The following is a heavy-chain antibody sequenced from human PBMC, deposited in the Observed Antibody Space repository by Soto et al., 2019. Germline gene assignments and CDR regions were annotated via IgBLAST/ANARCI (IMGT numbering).Heavy chain of an antibody. D-gene: IGHD2-2*01. V-gene: IGHV1-46*01. CDR3: ARDGKYQLLFVGYYYYGMDV. CDR1: GYTFTSYY. Sequence: ASVKVSCKASGYTFTSYYMHWVRQAPGQGLEWMGIINPSGGSTSYAQKFQGRVTMTRDTSTSTVYMELSSLRSEDTAVYYCARDGKYQLLFVGYYYYGMDVWGQGTTVTVSS. CDR2: INPSGGST. J-gene: IGHJ6*02.